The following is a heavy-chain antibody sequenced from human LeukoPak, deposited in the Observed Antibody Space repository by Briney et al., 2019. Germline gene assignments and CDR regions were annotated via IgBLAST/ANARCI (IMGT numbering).Heavy chain of an antibody. Sequence: GGSLRLSCAASGFTFNTYGMSWVRHSPGKGLEWVSAISGRATGYMTNYADSVKGRFTISRDNSKNTLYLQMNSLRAEDTAVYYCAKDQVAGTGSYYYYGMDVWGQGTTVTVSS. CDR3: AKDQVAGTGSYYYYGMDV. D-gene: IGHD6-19*01. V-gene: IGHV3-23*01. CDR2: ISGRATGYMT. J-gene: IGHJ6*02. CDR1: GFTFNTYG.